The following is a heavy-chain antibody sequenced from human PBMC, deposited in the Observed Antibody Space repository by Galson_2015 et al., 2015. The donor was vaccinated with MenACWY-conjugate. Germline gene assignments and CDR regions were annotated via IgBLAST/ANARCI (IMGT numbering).Heavy chain of an antibody. J-gene: IGHJ6*02. D-gene: IGHD3-10*01. Sequence: SLRLSCAASGFTFSSYWMHWVRQAPGKGLVWVSRINSDGSSTSYADSVKGRFTISRDNAKDTLYLQMNSLRAEDTAVYYCAARPLHSGAMAVWGQGTTVTVAS. V-gene: IGHV3-74*01. CDR1: GFTFSSYW. CDR2: INSDGSST. CDR3: AARPLHSGAMAV.